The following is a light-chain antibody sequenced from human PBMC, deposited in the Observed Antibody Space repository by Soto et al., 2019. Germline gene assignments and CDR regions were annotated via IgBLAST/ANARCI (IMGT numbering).Light chain of an antibody. J-gene: IGLJ1*01. CDR3: SSYAGRNNYV. CDR2: DVS. CDR1: RSNIGSYDF. Sequence: QSVLTQPPSASGSPGQSVTISCAGSRSNIGSYDFVAWYQQHPGKAPKPIIYDVSERPSGVPDRFSGSKSGTAASLTVSGLQAEDEADYYCSSYAGRNNYVFGTGTKVTVL. V-gene: IGLV2-8*01.